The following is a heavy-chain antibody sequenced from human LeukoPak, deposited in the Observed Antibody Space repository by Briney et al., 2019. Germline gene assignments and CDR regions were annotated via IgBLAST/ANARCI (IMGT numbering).Heavy chain of an antibody. V-gene: IGHV3-23*01. CDR2: ISGSGGNT. Sequence: GGSLRLSCAASGFTFSSYAMSWVRQAPGKGLEWVSGISGSGGNTYYADSVKGRFTISRDNAKNSLYLQMSSLRAEDTAIYYCARDVPLMGASKTRYFDYWGQGTLVTVSS. D-gene: IGHD1-26*01. J-gene: IGHJ4*02. CDR3: ARDVPLMGASKTRYFDY. CDR1: GFTFSSYA.